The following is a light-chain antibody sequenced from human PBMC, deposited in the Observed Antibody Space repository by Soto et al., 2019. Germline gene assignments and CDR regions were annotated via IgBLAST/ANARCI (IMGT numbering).Light chain of an antibody. V-gene: IGKV3-20*01. CDR1: QSVNSGF. J-gene: IGKJ1*01. CDR3: QHYCDSVWT. Sequence: EIVLTQSPGTLSLSPGEGATLSCRTSQSVNSGFLAWYQKKPGQAPRLLLYGISSRAIGIPDRFSGSGSGTDFTLTINRLEPDDFEVYYCQHYCDSVWTFGQGTKVEI. CDR2: GIS.